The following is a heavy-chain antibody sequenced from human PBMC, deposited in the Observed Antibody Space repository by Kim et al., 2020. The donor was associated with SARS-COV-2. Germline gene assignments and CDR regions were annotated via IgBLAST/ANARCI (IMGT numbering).Heavy chain of an antibody. CDR1: GGSFSGYY. CDR3: ARGSDLLTGYYYFDY. J-gene: IGHJ4*02. V-gene: IGHV4-34*01. Sequence: SETLSLTCAVYGGSFSGYYWSWIRQPPGKGLEWIGEINHSGSTNYNPSLKSRVTISVDTSKNQFSLKLSSVTAGDTAVYYCARGSDLLTGYYYFDYWGQGTLVTVSS. CDR2: INHSGST. D-gene: IGHD3-9*01.